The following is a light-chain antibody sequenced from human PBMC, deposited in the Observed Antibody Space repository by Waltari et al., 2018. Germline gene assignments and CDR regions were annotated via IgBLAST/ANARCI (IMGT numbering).Light chain of an antibody. V-gene: IGLV2-14*01. CDR1: SSDIGHDTS. J-gene: IGLJ3*02. CDR3: SSFTTRRTWV. CDR2: AVD. Sequence: QSALTQPPSVSGSPGQSITISCTGTSSDIGHDTSASWYQQPPGKVPKLIIYAVDTRPSGFYHRLPGSKSGDSASLTISGLQPDDEAGYYCSSFTTRRTWVFGGGTKLTVL.